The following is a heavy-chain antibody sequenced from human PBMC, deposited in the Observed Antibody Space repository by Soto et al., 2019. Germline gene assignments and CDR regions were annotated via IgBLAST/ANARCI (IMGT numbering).Heavy chain of an antibody. V-gene: IGHV4-59*08. CDR1: GGSISSYY. J-gene: IGHJ4*02. CDR3: ARHLLGYCSGGSCYSGRSNTFDY. CDR2: IYYSGST. D-gene: IGHD2-15*01. Sequence: QVQLQESGPGLVKPSETLSLTCTVSGGSISSYYWSWIRQPPGKGLEWIGYIYYSGSTNYNPSLKRRVTVSVDTSKNQFSLKLSSVTAADTAVYYCARHLLGYCSGGSCYSGRSNTFDYWGQGTLVTVSS.